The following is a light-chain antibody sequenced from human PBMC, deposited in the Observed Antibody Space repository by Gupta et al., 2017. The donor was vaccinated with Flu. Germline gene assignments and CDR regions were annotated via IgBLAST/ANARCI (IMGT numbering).Light chain of an antibody. J-gene: IGLJ2*01. CDR2: EVS. CDR3: TADTSSRTLV. CDR1: SSDVGGYNY. Sequence: SALTQPASVSGSPGQSITISCTGTSSDVGGYNYVSWYQQHPGKAPKLMFYEVSKRPSGVASRFSASKSGKTASLTISGHQEEDDADYYYTADTSSRTLVFGGGTKLTVL. V-gene: IGLV2-14*01.